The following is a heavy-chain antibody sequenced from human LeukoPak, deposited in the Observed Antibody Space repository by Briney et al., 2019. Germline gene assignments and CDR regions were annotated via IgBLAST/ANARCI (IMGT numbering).Heavy chain of an antibody. CDR1: GASISSYY. CDR2: IYSSRS. Sequence: KASETLSLTCTVSGASISSYYWSWIRQPAGKGLEWIGRIYSSRSIYNPSLKSRVTMSVDTSKNQFSLKLSSVTAADTAVYYCARAAGRDTTSGLDFDYWGQGTLVTVSS. V-gene: IGHV4-4*07. D-gene: IGHD1-26*01. J-gene: IGHJ4*02. CDR3: ARAAGRDTTSGLDFDY.